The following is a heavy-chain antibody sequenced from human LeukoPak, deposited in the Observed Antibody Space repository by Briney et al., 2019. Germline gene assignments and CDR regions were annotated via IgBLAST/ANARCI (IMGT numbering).Heavy chain of an antibody. J-gene: IGHJ3*02. CDR1: GFTFSSYG. V-gene: IGHV3-30*02. Sequence: GGSLRLSCAASGFTFSSYGVHWVLQAPGKGLEWVSFIRYDGTSKFYADSVKGRFTISRDNSKNTLYLQMNSLRAEDTAVYYCAKNGNTFDIWGQGTTVTVSS. D-gene: IGHD2/OR15-2a*01. CDR3: AKNGNTFDI. CDR2: IRYDGTSK.